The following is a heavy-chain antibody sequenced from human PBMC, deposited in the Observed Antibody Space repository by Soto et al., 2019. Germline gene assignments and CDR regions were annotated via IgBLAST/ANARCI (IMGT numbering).Heavy chain of an antibody. CDR2: IIPIFGTA. Sequence: ASVKVSCKASGGTFSSYAISWVRQAPGQGLEWMGGIIPIFGTANYAQKFQGRVTITADESTSTAYMELSSLRSEDTAVYYCARGQVGATAPDYWGQGTLVTVSS. J-gene: IGHJ4*02. D-gene: IGHD1-26*01. CDR3: ARGQVGATAPDY. CDR1: GGTFSSYA. V-gene: IGHV1-69*13.